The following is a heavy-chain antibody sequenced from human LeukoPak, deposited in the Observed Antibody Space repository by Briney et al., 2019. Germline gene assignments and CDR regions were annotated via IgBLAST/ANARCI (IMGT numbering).Heavy chain of an antibody. CDR3: ARASTYYDFWSGYYRRNNWFDP. V-gene: IGHV1-8*01. CDR2: MNPNSGNT. CDR1: GYTFTSYD. Sequence: ASVKVSCKASGYTFTSYDINWVRQATGQGLEWMGWMNPNSGNTGYVQKFQGRVTMTRNTSISTAYMELSSLRSEDTAVYYCARASTYYDFWSGYYRRNNWFDPWGQGTLVTVSS. J-gene: IGHJ5*02. D-gene: IGHD3-3*01.